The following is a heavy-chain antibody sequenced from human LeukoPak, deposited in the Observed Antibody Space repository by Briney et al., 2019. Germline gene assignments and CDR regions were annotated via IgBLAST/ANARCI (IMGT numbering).Heavy chain of an antibody. J-gene: IGHJ4*02. D-gene: IGHD3-10*01. CDR3: ARVDYYGSGLAFDY. V-gene: IGHV3-21*01. CDR1: GFTFSSYS. Sequence: GGPLRLSCAASGFTFSSYSMNWVRQAPGKGLEWVSSISSSSSYIYYAVSVKGRFTISRDNTKNSLYLQMNSLRAEDTAVYYCARVDYYGSGLAFDYWGQGTLVTVSS. CDR2: ISSSSSYI.